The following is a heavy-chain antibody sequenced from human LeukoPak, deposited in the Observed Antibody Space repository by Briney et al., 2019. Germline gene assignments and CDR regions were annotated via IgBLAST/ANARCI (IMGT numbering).Heavy chain of an antibody. Sequence: GGSLRLSCAASGFTFSSYEMNWVRQAPGKGLEWVSYISSSGSTIYYADSVKGRFTISRDNAKNSLYLRMNSLRAEDTAVYYCARDERHYDSSGYYSKLFDYWGQGTLVTVSS. CDR3: ARDERHYDSSGYYSKLFDY. V-gene: IGHV3-48*03. J-gene: IGHJ4*02. CDR2: ISSSGSTI. CDR1: GFTFSSYE. D-gene: IGHD3-22*01.